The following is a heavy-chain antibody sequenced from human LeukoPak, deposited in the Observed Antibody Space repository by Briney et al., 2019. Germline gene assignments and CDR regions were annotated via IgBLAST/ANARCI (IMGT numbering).Heavy chain of an antibody. J-gene: IGHJ4*02. V-gene: IGHV3-9*01. CDR3: AKGAGGSGSYLPYYFDY. CDR2: ISWNSGSI. CDR1: GFTFDDYA. Sequence: PGRSLRHSCAASGFTFDDYAMHWVRQAPGKGLEWVSGISWNSGSIGYADSVKGRFTISRDNAKNSLYLQMNSLRAEDTALYYCAKGAGGSGSYLPYYFDYWGQGTLVTVSS. D-gene: IGHD1-26*01.